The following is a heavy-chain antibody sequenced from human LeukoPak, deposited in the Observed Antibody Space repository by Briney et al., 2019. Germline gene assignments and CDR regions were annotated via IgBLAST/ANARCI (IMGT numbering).Heavy chain of an antibody. V-gene: IGHV4-39*01. Sequence: SETLSLTCTVSGGSISSSSYYWGWIRQPPGKGLEWIGSIYYSGSTYYSPSLKSRVTISVDTSKNQFSLKLSSVTAADTAVYYCARTPITRDNWFDPWGQGTLVTVSS. D-gene: IGHD2-2*01. CDR3: ARTPITRDNWFDP. J-gene: IGHJ5*02. CDR1: GGSISSSSYY. CDR2: IYYSGST.